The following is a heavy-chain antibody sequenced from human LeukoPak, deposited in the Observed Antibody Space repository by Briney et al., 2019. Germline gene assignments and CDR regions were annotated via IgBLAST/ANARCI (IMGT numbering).Heavy chain of an antibody. V-gene: IGHV3-23*01. CDR1: GFTFSSYA. Sequence: GGSLRLSCAASGFTFSSYAMSWVRQAPGKGLEWVSAISGSGGSTYYADSVKGRFTISRDNAKNSLYLQMNSLRAEDTALYYCARVSDISVAAYFDYWGQGTLVTVSS. J-gene: IGHJ4*02. CDR2: ISGSGGST. D-gene: IGHD6-19*01. CDR3: ARVSDISVAAYFDY.